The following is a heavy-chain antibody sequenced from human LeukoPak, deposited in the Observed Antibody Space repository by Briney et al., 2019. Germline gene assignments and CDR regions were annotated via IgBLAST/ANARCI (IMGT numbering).Heavy chain of an antibody. D-gene: IGHD5-18*01. J-gene: IGHJ6*03. CDR2: IIPIFGTA. CDR3: AADRGLETAFDSSTPDAYYYYMDV. CDR1: GGTFSSYA. Sequence: SVKVSCKASGGTFSSYAISWVRQAPGQGLEWMGGIIPIFGTANYAQKFQGRVTITADESTSTAYMELSSLRSEDTAVYYCAADRGLETAFDSSTPDAYYYYMDVWGKGTTVTVSS. V-gene: IGHV1-69*13.